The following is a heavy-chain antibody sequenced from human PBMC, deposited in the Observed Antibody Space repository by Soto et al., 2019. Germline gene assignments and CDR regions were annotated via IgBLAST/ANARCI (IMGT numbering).Heavy chain of an antibody. Sequence: QLQLQESGPGLVKPSETLSLTCTVSGGSISSSSYYWGWIRQPPGKGLEWIGSIHYSGSTYYNPSLKSRVTISVDTSKNQFSLKLSSVTAADTAVYYCARELLPLMGEYGMDVWGQGTTVTVSS. D-gene: IGHD2-15*01. J-gene: IGHJ6*02. CDR1: GGSISSSSYY. CDR3: ARELLPLMGEYGMDV. V-gene: IGHV4-39*02. CDR2: IHYSGST.